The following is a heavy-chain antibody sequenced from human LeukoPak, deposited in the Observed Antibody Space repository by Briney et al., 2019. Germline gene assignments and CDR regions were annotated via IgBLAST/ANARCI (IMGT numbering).Heavy chain of an antibody. J-gene: IGHJ4*02. D-gene: IGHD1-26*01. Sequence: GGSLRLSCAASGFTFSSYAMHWVRQAPGKGLEWVAVISYGGSNKYYADSVKGRFTISRDNSKNTLYLQINSLRAEDTAVYYCARIPSGSYLYYFDYWGQGTLVTVSS. CDR1: GFTFSSYA. CDR3: ARIPSGSYLYYFDY. V-gene: IGHV3-30-3*01. CDR2: ISYGGSNK.